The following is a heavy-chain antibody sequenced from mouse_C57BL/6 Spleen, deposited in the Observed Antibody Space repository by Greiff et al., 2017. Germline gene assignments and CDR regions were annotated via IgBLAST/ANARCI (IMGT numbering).Heavy chain of an antibody. CDR3: ARGGIYIVTTNYYAMDY. J-gene: IGHJ4*01. CDR1: GYTFTGYW. CDR2: ILPGSGST. D-gene: IGHD2-5*01. Sequence: LQESGAELMKPGASVKLSCKATGYTFTGYWIEWVKQRPGHGLEWIGEILPGSGSTNNNEKFKGKATFTADTSANTAYMQLSSLTTEDSAIYYCARGGIYIVTTNYYAMDYWGQGTSVTVSS. V-gene: IGHV1-9*01.